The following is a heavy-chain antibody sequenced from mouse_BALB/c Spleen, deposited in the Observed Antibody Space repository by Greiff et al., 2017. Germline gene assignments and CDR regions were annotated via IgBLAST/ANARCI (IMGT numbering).Heavy chain of an antibody. D-gene: IGHD2-4*01. V-gene: IGHV1S56*01. CDR3: ARSPFYYYYDGSAY. J-gene: IGHJ3*01. CDR2: IFPGDGST. Sequence: VQLQQSGAELVKPGASVKLSCKASGYTFTSYDINWVRQRPEQGLEWIGWIFPGDGSTKYNEKFKGKATLTTDKSSSTAYMQLSRLTSEDSAVYFCARSPFYYYYDGSAYWGQGTLVTVSA. CDR1: GYTFTSYD.